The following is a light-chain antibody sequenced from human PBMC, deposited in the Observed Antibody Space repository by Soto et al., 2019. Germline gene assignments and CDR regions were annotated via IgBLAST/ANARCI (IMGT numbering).Light chain of an antibody. CDR2: WAS. CDR3: QQYESTPPT. CDR1: QSVLYSSNNKNY. Sequence: DIVTTQSPDSLAVSLGERATMNCKSSQSVLYSSNNKNYLAWYQQRPGQPPKLLIYWASTRESGVPDRFSGSGSGTDFTLTITSLQAEDVAVYYCQQYESTPPTFGQGTKLEIK. J-gene: IGKJ2*01. V-gene: IGKV4-1*01.